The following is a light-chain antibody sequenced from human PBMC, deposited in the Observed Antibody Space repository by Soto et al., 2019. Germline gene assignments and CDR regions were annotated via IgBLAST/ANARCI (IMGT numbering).Light chain of an antibody. J-gene: IGLJ1*01. CDR1: SSDVGGYNY. CDR2: DVS. CDR3: SSYTSSSTYV. Sequence: QSVLAQPASVSGSPGQSITISCHGTSSDVGGYNYVSWYQQHPGKAPKLMIYDVSNRLSGVSNRFSGSKSGNTASLTISGIQAEDEADYYCSSYTSSSTYVFGTGTKVTVL. V-gene: IGLV2-14*01.